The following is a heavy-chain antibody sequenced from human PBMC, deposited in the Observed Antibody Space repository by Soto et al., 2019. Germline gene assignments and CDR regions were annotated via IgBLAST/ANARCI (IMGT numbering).Heavy chain of an antibody. J-gene: IGHJ6*02. CDR2: IYWNEDR. CDR1: GFSLTSILVC. V-gene: IGHV2-5*01. Sequence: SGPTLVNPTQPLTLTFTFSGFSLTSILVCVGWIRHPPGRSLEWLAAIYWNEDRRRSPSLESRLIITKDTSKNQVVLTMTNMDPVDTATYYCIYRRALYDYHGLDVWGQGTTVTVSS. CDR3: IYRRALYDYHGLDV. D-gene: IGHD3-16*01.